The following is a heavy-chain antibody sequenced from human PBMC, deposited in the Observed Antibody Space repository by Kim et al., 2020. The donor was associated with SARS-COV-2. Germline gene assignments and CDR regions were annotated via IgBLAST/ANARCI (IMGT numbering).Heavy chain of an antibody. CDR2: IYSGGTT. Sequence: GGSLRLSCAASGFTVSSNQMSWVRQAPGKGLEWLSIIYSGGTTYYADSVKGRFTISRDTSKNTLYLQVNSLRAEDTAVYYCARGSGGSYTPLDYWGQGTLVTVSS. J-gene: IGHJ4*02. CDR3: ARGSGGSYTPLDY. D-gene: IGHD1-26*01. V-gene: IGHV3-53*01. CDR1: GFTVSSNQ.